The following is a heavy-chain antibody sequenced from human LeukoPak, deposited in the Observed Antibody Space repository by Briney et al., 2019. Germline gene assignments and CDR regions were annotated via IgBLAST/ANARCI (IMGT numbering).Heavy chain of an antibody. CDR2: NSAYNGKT. Sequence: ASVKVSCKASGYTFTNYGINWVRQAPGQGLEWMGWNSAYNGKTHYAQKLQGRVTMTTDTSTSTAYMELRSLRSDDTAMYYCARSSHRLYDYVWGSYESKDYWGQGTLVTVSS. D-gene: IGHD3-16*01. CDR1: GYTFTNYG. CDR3: ARSSHRLYDYVWGSYESKDY. J-gene: IGHJ4*02. V-gene: IGHV1-18*01.